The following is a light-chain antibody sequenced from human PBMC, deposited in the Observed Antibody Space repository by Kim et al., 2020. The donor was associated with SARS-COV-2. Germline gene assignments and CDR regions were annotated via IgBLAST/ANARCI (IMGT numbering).Light chain of an antibody. Sequence: SPGERATLTCRARQSVSSSYFAWYQHKPGQAPRLLIYAASRRSNGIPERFSGSVSGTDFTLTISRLEPEDFALYYCQHYNSFPWTFGQGTKVDIK. CDR2: AAS. V-gene: IGKV3-20*01. J-gene: IGKJ1*01. CDR1: QSVSSSY. CDR3: QHYNSFPWT.